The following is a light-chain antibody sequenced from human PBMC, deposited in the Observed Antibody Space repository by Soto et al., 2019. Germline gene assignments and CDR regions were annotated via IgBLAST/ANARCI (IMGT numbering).Light chain of an antibody. CDR2: SAS. J-gene: IGKJ2*01. CDR3: QQYDIWPPTFT. V-gene: IGKV3-15*01. Sequence: EIVMTQSPATLSVSPGERVTLSCRASQSVSSNLAWYQQKPGQAPRLLIYSASTRATGIPARFSGSGSGTEFTLAITSLQSEDFAVYFCQQYDIWPPTFTFGQGTRLEIK. CDR1: QSVSSN.